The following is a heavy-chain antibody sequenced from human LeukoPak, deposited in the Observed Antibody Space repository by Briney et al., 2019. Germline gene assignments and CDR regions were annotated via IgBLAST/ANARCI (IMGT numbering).Heavy chain of an antibody. CDR3: AKDRAPYDSSGYLDY. D-gene: IGHD3-22*01. CDR2: ISYDGSNK. Sequence: GRSLRLSCAASGFTFSSYGMHWVRQAPGKGLEWVAVISYDGSNKYYADSVKGRFTISRDNSKNTLYLQMNSLRAEDTAVYYCAKDRAPYDSSGYLDYWGQGTLVTVSS. J-gene: IGHJ4*02. CDR1: GFTFSSYG. V-gene: IGHV3-30*18.